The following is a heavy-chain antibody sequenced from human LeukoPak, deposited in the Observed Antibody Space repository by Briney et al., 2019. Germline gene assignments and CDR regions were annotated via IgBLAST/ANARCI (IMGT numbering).Heavy chain of an antibody. CDR3: LRQDGGIRYFDWLPHYFDY. Sequence: SSETLSLTCTVSGGSISSSSYSWGWIRQPPGKGLEWIGSIYYSGSTYYNPSLKSRVTISVDTSKNQFSLKLSSVTAADTAVYYCLRQDGGIRYFDWLPHYFDYWGQGTLVTVSS. CDR1: GGSISSSSYS. CDR2: IYYSGST. J-gene: IGHJ4*02. V-gene: IGHV4-39*01. D-gene: IGHD3-9*01.